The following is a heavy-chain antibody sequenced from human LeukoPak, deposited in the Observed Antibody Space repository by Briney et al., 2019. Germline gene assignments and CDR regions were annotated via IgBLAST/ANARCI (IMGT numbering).Heavy chain of an antibody. D-gene: IGHD3-9*01. J-gene: IGHJ5*02. V-gene: IGHV1-3*01. CDR2: INAVSGGT. CDR1: GYTFTTYA. CDR3: ARAPYDFLTGYSLNWFDP. Sequence: GASVKVSCKASGYTFTTYAMHWVRQAPGQRLEWMGWINAVSGGTKYSQRFQGRVTITRDTSAYTVYMEWRSLISEDTAVYYCARAPYDFLTGYSLNWFDPWGQGTLVTVSS.